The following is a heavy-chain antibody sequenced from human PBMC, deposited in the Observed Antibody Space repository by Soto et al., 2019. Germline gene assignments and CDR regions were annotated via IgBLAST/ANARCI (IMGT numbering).Heavy chain of an antibody. D-gene: IGHD2-8*02. CDR1: GGSLSGHC. Sequence: SETLFPTCAVYGGSLSGHCWTWIRQPPGTGLEWIGEINHSGSTNYNPSLKSRVTISVDTSKNQFSLKLTSVTAADTAVYDCARDKITGLFDYWGQGTLVTVSS. CDR2: INHSGST. V-gene: IGHV4-34*01. J-gene: IGHJ4*02. CDR3: ARDKITGLFDY.